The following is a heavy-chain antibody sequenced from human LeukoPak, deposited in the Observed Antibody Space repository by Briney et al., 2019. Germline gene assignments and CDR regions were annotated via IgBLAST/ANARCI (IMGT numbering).Heavy chain of an antibody. D-gene: IGHD3-22*01. Sequence: ASVKVSGKTSGYTFADYYLHWVRQAPGQGLEWMGSIDPDSGGTNYAQKFQGRVTMTRDTSISTAYMELSRLRCDDTAVYYCAWEYYDSSGRKHAFENWGQGTMVTVSS. V-gene: IGHV1-2*02. J-gene: IGHJ3*02. CDR2: IDPDSGGT. CDR1: GYTFADYY. CDR3: AWEYYDSSGRKHAFEN.